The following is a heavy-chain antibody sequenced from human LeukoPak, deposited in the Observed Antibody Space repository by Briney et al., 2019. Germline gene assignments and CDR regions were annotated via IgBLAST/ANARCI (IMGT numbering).Heavy chain of an antibody. D-gene: IGHD3-3*01. J-gene: IGHJ4*02. CDR3: ARGAYTYYDFWSGYCRPFDY. CDR1: GGSISSYY. Sequence: ASETLSLTCTVSGGSISSYYWSWIRQPAGKGLEWIGRIYTSGSTNYNPSLKSRVTMSVDTSKNQFSLKLSSVTAADTAVYYCARGAYTYYDFWSGYCRPFDYWGQGTLVTVSS. V-gene: IGHV4-4*07. CDR2: IYTSGST.